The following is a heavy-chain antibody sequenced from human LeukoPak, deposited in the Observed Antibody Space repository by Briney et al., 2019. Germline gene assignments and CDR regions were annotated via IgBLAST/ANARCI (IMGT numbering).Heavy chain of an antibody. J-gene: IGHJ4*02. V-gene: IGHV4-34*01. CDR1: GGSFSGYY. CDR2: INHSGST. D-gene: IGHD3-3*01. Sequence: PSETLSLTCAVYGGSFSGYYWSWIRQPPGKGLEWIGEINHSGSTNYNPSLKRRVTISVDTSKKQFSLKLSSVTAADTAVYYCARIYYDFWSGYYTPRYFDYWGQGTLVTVSS. CDR3: ARIYYDFWSGYYTPRYFDY.